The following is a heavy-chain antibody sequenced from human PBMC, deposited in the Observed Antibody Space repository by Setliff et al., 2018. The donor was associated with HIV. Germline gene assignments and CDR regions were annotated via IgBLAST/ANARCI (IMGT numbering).Heavy chain of an antibody. Sequence: SETLSLTCTVSGGSINSTSYYWGWIRQPPGNGLEWIGSIYHTGSTYYKPSLKSRVTISVDTSKNQFSLRLSSVAAGDTAVYYCARESPSSSWFYFDFWGQGTLVTVS. D-gene: IGHD6-13*01. CDR1: GGSINSTSYY. CDR2: IYHTGST. CDR3: ARESPSSSWFYFDF. J-gene: IGHJ4*02. V-gene: IGHV4-39*02.